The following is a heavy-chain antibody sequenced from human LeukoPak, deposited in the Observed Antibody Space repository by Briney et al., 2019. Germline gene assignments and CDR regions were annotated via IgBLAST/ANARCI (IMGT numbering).Heavy chain of an antibody. CDR2: MYHGGII. J-gene: IGHJ3*02. D-gene: IGHD3-16*01. Sequence: SETLSLTCTVSGGSVRSGSYYWSWIRQSPGKGLEWIAYMYHGGIIKYKPSLKSRATITIDVSKNLISLTLRSVTAADTAVYYCARDPWESWGIKYAFDMWGQGTMVTVSS. CDR1: GGSVRSGSYY. CDR3: ARDPWESWGIKYAFDM. V-gene: IGHV4-61*01.